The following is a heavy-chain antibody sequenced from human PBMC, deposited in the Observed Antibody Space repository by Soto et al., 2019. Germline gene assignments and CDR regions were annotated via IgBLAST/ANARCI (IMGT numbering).Heavy chain of an antibody. CDR2: IQHDGSAQ. CDR3: TTADEVFFES. CDR1: GCTFSRYW. Sequence: EVQLVESGGGLVQPGGSRRLSWAASGCTFSRYWLSWVRQAPGKGLACVANIQHDGSAQYYLESVQGRFTISRDNAKNSLYLQMNSLRSEDAALYYCTTADEVFFESWGQGTMVTVSS. J-gene: IGHJ4*01. V-gene: IGHV3-7*01.